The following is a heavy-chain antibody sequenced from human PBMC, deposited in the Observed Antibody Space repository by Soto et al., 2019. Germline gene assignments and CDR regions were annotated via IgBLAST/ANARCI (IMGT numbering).Heavy chain of an antibody. J-gene: IGHJ4*02. CDR2: IYQSGST. D-gene: IGHD5-18*01. V-gene: IGHV4-30-2*01. CDR3: ARLDTAMVLDH. CDR1: GGSISSGGYA. Sequence: SETLSLTCAVSGGSISSGGYAWSWIRQPPGKGLEGIGYIYQSGSTYYNPSLKSRVTISVDRSKNQFSLKLSSVIAADMAVSYCARLDTAMVLDHWVPVTLVPVSS.